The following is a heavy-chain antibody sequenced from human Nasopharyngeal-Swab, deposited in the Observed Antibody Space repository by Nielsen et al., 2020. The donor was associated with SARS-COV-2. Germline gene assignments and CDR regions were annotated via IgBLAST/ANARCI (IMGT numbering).Heavy chain of an antibody. D-gene: IGHD3-9*01. CDR3: ARGRKLDYDILTGYYGGAFDI. CDR2: IYYSGST. J-gene: IGHJ3*02. V-gene: IGHV4-39*07. Sequence: WIRQPPGKGLEWIGSIYYSGSTYYNPSLKSRVTISVDTSKNQFSLKLSSVTAADTAVYYCARGRKLDYDILTGYYGGAFDIWGQGTMVTVSS.